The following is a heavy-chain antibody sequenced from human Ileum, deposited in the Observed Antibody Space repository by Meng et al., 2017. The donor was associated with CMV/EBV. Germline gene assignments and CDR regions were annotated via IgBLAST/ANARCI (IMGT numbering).Heavy chain of an antibody. V-gene: IGHV4-39*07. CDR2: ISFIGNT. J-gene: IGHJ5*01. Sequence: QPRLAGSGPGVGRPCETPSLTWLCSACSIRSCSYFWAWIRQPPGKGLEWIGSISFIGNTFYNPSLKTRVTISRDTSKSQFSLNLNSVTAADTAVYFCARAPITASRHNCFDSWGQGTLVTVSS. CDR1: ACSIRSCSYF. CDR3: ARAPITASRHNCFDS. D-gene: IGHD1-20*01.